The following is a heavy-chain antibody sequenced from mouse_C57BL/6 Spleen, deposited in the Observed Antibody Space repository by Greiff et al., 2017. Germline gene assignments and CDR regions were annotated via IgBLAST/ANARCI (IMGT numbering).Heavy chain of an antibody. CDR3: AREGDGYLTWFAY. D-gene: IGHD2-3*01. CDR2: IYPGSGST. Sequence: VQLQQPGAELVKPGASVKMSCKASGYTFTSYWITWVKQRPGQGLEWIGDIYPGSGSTNYNEKFKSKATLTVDTSSSTAYMQLSSLTSEDSAVDYCAREGDGYLTWFAYWGQGTLVTVSA. J-gene: IGHJ3*01. V-gene: IGHV1-55*01. CDR1: GYTFTSYW.